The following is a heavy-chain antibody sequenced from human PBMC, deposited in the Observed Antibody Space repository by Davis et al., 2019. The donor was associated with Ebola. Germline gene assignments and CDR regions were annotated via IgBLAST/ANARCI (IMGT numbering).Heavy chain of an antibody. D-gene: IGHD3-22*01. CDR3: AGYGTYYYDSSGYRYFDY. V-gene: IGHV4-30-4*08. CDR2: IYYSGST. CDR1: GGSISSGDYY. J-gene: IGHJ4*02. Sequence: LRLSCTVSGGSISSGDYYWSWIRQPPGKGLEWIGYIYYSGSTYYNPSLKSRVTISVDTSKNQFSLKLSSVTAADTAVYYCAGYGTYYYDSSGYRYFDYWGQGTLVTVSS.